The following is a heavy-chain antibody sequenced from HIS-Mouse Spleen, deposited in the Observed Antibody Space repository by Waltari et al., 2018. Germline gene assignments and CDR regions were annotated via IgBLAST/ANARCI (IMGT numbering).Heavy chain of an antibody. CDR3: ARGPYIVGATTGIDY. D-gene: IGHD1-26*01. J-gene: IGHJ4*02. CDR1: GFTSSSVS. CDR2: ISSSSSTI. V-gene: IGHV3-48*01. Sequence: EVQLVESGGGLVQPGGSLRLSCAASGFTSSSVSMNWVRQAPGKGLEWVSYISSSSSTIYYADSVKGRFTISRDNDKNSLYLQMNSLRAEDTAVYYCARGPYIVGATTGIDYWGQGTLVTVSS.